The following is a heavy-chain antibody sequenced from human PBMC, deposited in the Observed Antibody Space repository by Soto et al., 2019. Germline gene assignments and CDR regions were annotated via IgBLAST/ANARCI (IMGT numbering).Heavy chain of an antibody. Sequence: QVQLVQSGAEVKKPGASVKVSCKASGYTFTAFHMHWVRQAPGQGLEWMGWINPHSGGTSYAQKLQGWVNMTGDTSISTAYMELSRLRSDDTAVYYCARAPFDAFWSGYSFDYWGQGTLVTVSS. CDR2: INPHSGGT. J-gene: IGHJ4*02. V-gene: IGHV1-2*04. CDR3: ARAPFDAFWSGYSFDY. D-gene: IGHD3-3*01. CDR1: GYTFTAFH.